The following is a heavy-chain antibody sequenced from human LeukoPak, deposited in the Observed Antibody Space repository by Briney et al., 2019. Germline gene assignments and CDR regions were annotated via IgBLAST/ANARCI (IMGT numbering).Heavy chain of an antibody. V-gene: IGHV4-34*01. CDR3: RVGLPVAGLELPDDY. D-gene: IGHD6-19*01. Sequence: SETLSLTCAVYGGSFRGYYWSWIRQPPGKGLEWIGEINHSGSTNYNPSLKSRVTISVDTSKNQFSLKLSSVTAADTAVYYCRVGLPVAGLELPDDYWGQGTLVTVSS. CDR1: GGSFRGYY. CDR2: INHSGST. J-gene: IGHJ4*02.